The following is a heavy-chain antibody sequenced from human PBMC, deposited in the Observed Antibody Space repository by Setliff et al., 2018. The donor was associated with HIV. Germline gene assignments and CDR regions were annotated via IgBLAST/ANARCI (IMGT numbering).Heavy chain of an antibody. CDR3: ATDPDGGNSDG. J-gene: IGHJ4*02. V-gene: IGHV1-18*01. CDR2: ISAYNGNT. CDR1: GYTFTSYD. D-gene: IGHD2-21*02. Sequence: ASVKVSCKASGYTFTSYDISWVRQAPGQGLEWMGWISAYNGNTNYAEKFQGRVTITADTSTDTVYMELSSLRSEDTAVYYCATDPDGGNSDGWGQGTLVTVSS.